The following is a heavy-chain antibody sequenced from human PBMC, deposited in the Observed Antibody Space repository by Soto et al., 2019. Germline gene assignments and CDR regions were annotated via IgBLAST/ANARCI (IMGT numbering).Heavy chain of an antibody. V-gene: IGHV1-18*01. CDR3: ARGQGDNGYDLQIDH. CDR1: GYTFPNYG. Sequence: ASVKVSCKASGYTFPNYGINWVRQAPGQGLEWMGWISAFNGKTIYAQRFQGKFTMTTDTSATIAYMALRSLESDDTAVYYCARGQGDNGYDLQIDHWGQGTLVSVSS. CDR2: ISAFNGKT. J-gene: IGHJ4*02. D-gene: IGHD5-12*01.